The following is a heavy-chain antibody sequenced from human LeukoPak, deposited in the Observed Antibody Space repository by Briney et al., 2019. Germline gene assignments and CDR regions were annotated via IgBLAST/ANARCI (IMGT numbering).Heavy chain of an antibody. CDR3: ARFPGGAEYRHYYYMDV. J-gene: IGHJ6*03. CDR1: GGSISSSIYY. V-gene: IGHV4-39*07. CDR2: IYYSGST. D-gene: IGHD1-14*01. Sequence: SETLSLTCTVSGGSISSSIYYWGWIRQPPGKGLEWIGSIYYSGSTYYNPSLKSRVTVSVDTSKNQFSLKLSSVTAADTAVYYCARFPGGAEYRHYYYMDVWGTGTTVTVSS.